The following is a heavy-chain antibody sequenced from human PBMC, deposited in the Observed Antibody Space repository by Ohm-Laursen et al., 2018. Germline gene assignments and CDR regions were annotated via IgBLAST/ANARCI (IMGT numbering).Heavy chain of an antibody. CDR1: GFTFSDYY. J-gene: IGHJ4*02. Sequence: SLRLSCTASGFTFSDYYMSWIRQAPGKGLEWVALISSDESNEYYADSVKGRFTISRDNSKNTLYLQMNSLRTEDTAVYYCAKTDYATQKDFDYWGQGTLVTVSS. D-gene: IGHD4-17*01. CDR2: ISSDESNE. CDR3: AKTDYATQKDFDY. V-gene: IGHV3-30*18.